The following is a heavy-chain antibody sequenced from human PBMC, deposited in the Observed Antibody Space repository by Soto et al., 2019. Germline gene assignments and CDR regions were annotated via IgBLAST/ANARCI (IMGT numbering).Heavy chain of an antibody. CDR1: GASIIGGTSD. D-gene: IGHD3-16*01. V-gene: IGHV4-30-4*01. Sequence: LPLTCTVSGASIIGGTSDWSWIRQPRGKGLEWIAYIFSSGTTYYNPTLKSRLTMSLDASQNQFSLKLNSLTDADTAVYFCARVPSPFDYYYAMDVWGQGTTVTVSS. J-gene: IGHJ6*02. CDR3: ARVPSPFDYYYAMDV. CDR2: IFSSGTT.